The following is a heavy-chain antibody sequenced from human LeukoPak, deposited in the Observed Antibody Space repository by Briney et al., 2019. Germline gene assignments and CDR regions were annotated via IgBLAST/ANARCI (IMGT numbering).Heavy chain of an antibody. Sequence: SETPSLTCTVSGDSMSSSHYCWGWIRQPPGKGLEWIGSIYYSGSTYYNPSLKSRVTMSVDTSKKQFSLKLSSVTAADTAVYYCARHAVEAASRWFDPWGQGTLVTVSS. V-gene: IGHV4-39*01. CDR1: GDSMSSSHYC. CDR2: IYYSGST. D-gene: IGHD1-1*01. CDR3: ARHAVEAASRWFDP. J-gene: IGHJ5*02.